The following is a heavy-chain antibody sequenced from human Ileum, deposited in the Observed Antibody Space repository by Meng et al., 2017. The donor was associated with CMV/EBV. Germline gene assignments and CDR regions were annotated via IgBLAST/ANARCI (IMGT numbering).Heavy chain of an antibody. Sequence: VSSGSYCWGWNRQPQGKGLRWVGNIYCSESTYYNPSLESRVTISVATTKNQFSLKLSSVTAADTAVYYCARHAVVVVPAAPREFDPWGQGTLVTVSS. D-gene: IGHD2-2*01. V-gene: IGHV4-39*01. CDR1: VSSGSYC. CDR2: IYCSEST. CDR3: ARHAVVVVPAAPREFDP. J-gene: IGHJ5*02.